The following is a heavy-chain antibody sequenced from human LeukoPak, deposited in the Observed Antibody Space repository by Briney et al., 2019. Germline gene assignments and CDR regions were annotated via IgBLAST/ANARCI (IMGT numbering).Heavy chain of an antibody. CDR3: AAFMVRGVIGSYYGMDV. CDR1: GYTFTSYG. V-gene: IGHV1-18*01. Sequence: ASVKVSCKASGYTFTSYGVSWVRQAPGQGLEWMGWISAYNGNTNYAQKLQGRVTMTTDTSTSTAYMELRSLRSDDTAVYYCAAFMVRGVIGSYYGMDVWGQGTTVTVSS. CDR2: ISAYNGNT. J-gene: IGHJ6*02. D-gene: IGHD3-10*01.